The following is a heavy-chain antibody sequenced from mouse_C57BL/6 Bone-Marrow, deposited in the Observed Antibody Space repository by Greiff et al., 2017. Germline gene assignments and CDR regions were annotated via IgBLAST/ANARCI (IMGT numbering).Heavy chain of an antibody. J-gene: IGHJ3*01. Sequence: VQLQQSGAELVRPGASVKLSCTASGFTINDDYMHWVKQRPEQGLEWIGWIDPENGDTEYASKFQGKATITADTSSNTAYLQLSSLTSEDTAVYDCTPYYSNYVAYWGQGTLVTVSA. CDR1: GFTINDDY. CDR3: TPYYSNYVAY. V-gene: IGHV14-4*01. D-gene: IGHD2-5*01. CDR2: IDPENGDT.